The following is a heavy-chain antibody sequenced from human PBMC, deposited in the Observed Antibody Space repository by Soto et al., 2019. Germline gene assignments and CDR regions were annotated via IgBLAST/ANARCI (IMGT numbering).Heavy chain of an antibody. D-gene: IGHD3-9*01. CDR1: GCTFSDYY. V-gene: IGHV3-11*01. J-gene: IGHJ6*03. Sequence: GGSLRLSCAASGCTFSDYYMSWIRQAPGKGLEWVSYISSSGSTIYYADSVKGRFTISRDNAKNSLYLQMNNLRAEDTAVYYCARDGSRYFDWLTYYYYYMDVWGKGTTVTVSS. CDR2: ISSSGSTI. CDR3: ARDGSRYFDWLTYYYYYMDV.